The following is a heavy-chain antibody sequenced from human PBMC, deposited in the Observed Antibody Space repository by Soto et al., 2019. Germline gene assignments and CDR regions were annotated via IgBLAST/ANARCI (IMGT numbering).Heavy chain of an antibody. J-gene: IGHJ4*02. V-gene: IGHV3-49*03. CDR3: TREIGNDYIWGIHLTATLDY. CDR1: GFTFGDYA. Sequence: GGSLRLSCTASGFTFGDYAMSWFRQAPGKGLEWVGFIRSKAYGGTTEYAASVKGRFTISRDDSKSIAYLQMNSLKTEDTAVYYCTREIGNDYIWGIHLTATLDYWGQGTLVTVSS. D-gene: IGHD3-16*01. CDR2: IRSKAYGGTT.